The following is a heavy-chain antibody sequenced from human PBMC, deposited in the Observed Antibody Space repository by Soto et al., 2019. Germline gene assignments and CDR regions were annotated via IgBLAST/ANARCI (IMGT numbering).Heavy chain of an antibody. D-gene: IGHD4-17*01. V-gene: IGHV3-9*02. CDR3: ARGHHSGDYVGWFDP. CDR1: GFTSDNYA. J-gene: IGHJ5*02. CDR2: IRWNSGSM. Sequence: EVQLVESGGGLVQPGGSLRLSCAASGFTSDNYAMHWVRHSPGKGLEWASGIRWNSGSMAYADSVKSRFTIARDSATNSLDLQMNSLRPEDTALYYCARGHHSGDYVGWFDPWGQGTLVTVS.